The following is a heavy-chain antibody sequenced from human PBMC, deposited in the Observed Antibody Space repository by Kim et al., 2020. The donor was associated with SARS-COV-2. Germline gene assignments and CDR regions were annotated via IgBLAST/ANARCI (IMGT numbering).Heavy chain of an antibody. CDR2: IYYSGST. D-gene: IGHD6-13*01. J-gene: IGHJ5*02. V-gene: IGHV4-39*07. Sequence: SETLSLTCTVSGGSISSSSYYWGWIRQPPGKGLEWIGSIYYSGSTYYNPSLKSRVTISVDTSKNQFSLKLSSVTAADTAVYYCARGGIAAAGTPGGSWFDPWGQGTLVTVSS. CDR1: GGSISSSSYY. CDR3: ARGGIAAAGTPGGSWFDP.